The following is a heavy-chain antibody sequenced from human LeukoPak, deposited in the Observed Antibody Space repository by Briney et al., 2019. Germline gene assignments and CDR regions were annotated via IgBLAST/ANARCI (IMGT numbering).Heavy chain of an antibody. CDR1: GYTFTSYD. CDR2: MNPNSGNT. J-gene: IGHJ6*02. CDR3: ARESQYYDILTGYYIYYGMDV. D-gene: IGHD3-9*01. Sequence: ASVKVSCKASGYTFTSYDINWVRQATGQGLEWMGWMNPNSGNTGYAQKFQGRVTMTRNTSISTAYMELSSLRSEDTAVYYCARESQYYDILTGYYIYYGMDVWGQGTTVTVSS. V-gene: IGHV1-8*01.